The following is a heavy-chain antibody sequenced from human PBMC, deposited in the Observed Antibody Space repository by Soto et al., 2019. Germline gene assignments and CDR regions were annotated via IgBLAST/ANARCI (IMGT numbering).Heavy chain of an antibody. V-gene: IGHV3-21*01. CDR3: ARCDGSGYCSSTSCHATYYYYYMDV. Sequence: PGGSLRLSCAASGFTFSSYSMNWVRQAPGKGLEWVSSISSSSSYIYYADSVKGRFTISRDNAKNSLYLQMNSLRAEDTAVYYCARCDGSGYCSSTSCHATYYYYYMDVWGKGTTVTVSS. CDR2: ISSSSSYI. D-gene: IGHD2-2*01. J-gene: IGHJ6*03. CDR1: GFTFSSYS.